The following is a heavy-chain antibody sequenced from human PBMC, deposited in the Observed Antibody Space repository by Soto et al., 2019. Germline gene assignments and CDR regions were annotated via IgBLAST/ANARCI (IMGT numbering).Heavy chain of an antibody. D-gene: IGHD2-15*01. CDR2: IYPGDSDT. Sequence: EESLKITGKGSGYSFTSYWIGWVRQMHGKGLEWMGIIYPGDSDTRYSPSFQGQVTISADKSISTAYLQWSSLKASDTAMYYCARQRGYCSGGSCPSPFDPWGQGTLVTVSS. V-gene: IGHV5-51*01. CDR3: ARQRGYCSGGSCPSPFDP. CDR1: GYSFTSYW. J-gene: IGHJ5*02.